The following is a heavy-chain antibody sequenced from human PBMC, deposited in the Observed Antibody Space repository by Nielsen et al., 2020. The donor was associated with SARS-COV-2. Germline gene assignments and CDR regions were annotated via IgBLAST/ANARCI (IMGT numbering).Heavy chain of an antibody. CDR3: AKVNYDSSGYPQRGRFDP. CDR1: GFTFDDYA. J-gene: IGHJ5*02. CDR2: ISWNSGSI. Sequence: SLKISCAASGFTFDDYAMHWVRQAPGKGLEWVSGISWNSGSIGYADSVKGRFTISRDNAKNSLYLQMNSLRAEDTALYYCAKVNYDSSGYPQRGRFDPWGQGTLVTVSS. D-gene: IGHD3-22*01. V-gene: IGHV3-9*01.